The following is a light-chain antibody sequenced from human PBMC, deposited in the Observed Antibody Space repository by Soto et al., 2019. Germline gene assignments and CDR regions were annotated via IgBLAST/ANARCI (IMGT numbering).Light chain of an antibody. CDR2: SDD. V-gene: IGLV1-44*01. CDR3: ASWEDSLNGWV. CDR1: ISNVGSNT. Sequence: QSVLTQPPSSSGTPGQRVTISCSGSISNVGSNTVIWYQQLPGTAPKVLIYSDDQRPSGVPDRFSGSRSGSSASLAISGLQSGDEADYYCASWEDSLNGWVIGGGTKVNVL. J-gene: IGLJ3*02.